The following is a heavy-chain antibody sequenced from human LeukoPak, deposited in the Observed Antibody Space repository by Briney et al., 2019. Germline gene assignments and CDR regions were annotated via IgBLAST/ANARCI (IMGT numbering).Heavy chain of an antibody. CDR1: GGSISSGDYS. CDR3: ASHSGGYAY. Sequence: SETLSLTCTVSGGSISSGDYSWSWIRQPPGKGLEWIGYIYYTDTYYNPSLKSRVTISLDTSKNQFSLKLSSVTAADTAVYYCASHSGGYAYWGQGTLVTVSS. D-gene: IGHD5-12*01. CDR2: IYYTDT. J-gene: IGHJ4*02. V-gene: IGHV4-30-4*07.